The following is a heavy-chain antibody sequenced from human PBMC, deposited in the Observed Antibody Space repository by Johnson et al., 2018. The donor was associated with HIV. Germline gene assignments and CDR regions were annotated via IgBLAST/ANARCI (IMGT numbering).Heavy chain of an antibody. Sequence: VESGGGLVQPGGSLRLSCAASGFTFSSYDMHWVRQAPGKGLEWVSAISGSGGSTYYADSVKGRLTISRDNAQNSLYLQMNSLGAEDTAVYYCARDLGEMATTAGDAFDIWGQGTMVTVSS. J-gene: IGHJ3*02. V-gene: IGHV3-23*04. CDR3: ARDLGEMATTAGDAFDI. D-gene: IGHD5-24*01. CDR1: GFTFSSYD. CDR2: ISGSGGST.